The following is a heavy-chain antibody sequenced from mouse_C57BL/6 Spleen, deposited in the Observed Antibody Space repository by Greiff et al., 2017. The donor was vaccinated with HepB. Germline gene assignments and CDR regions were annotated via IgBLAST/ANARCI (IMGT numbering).Heavy chain of an antibody. Sequence: EVKLVESGGGLVKPGGSLKLSCAASGFTFSDYGMHWVRQAPEKGLEWVVYISSGSSTIYYADTVKGRFTISRDNAKNTLFLQMTSLRSEDTAMYYCARDHYYGSNYFDYWGQGTTLTVSS. CDR2: ISSGSSTI. CDR3: ARDHYYGSNYFDY. V-gene: IGHV5-17*01. D-gene: IGHD1-1*01. J-gene: IGHJ2*01. CDR1: GFTFSDYG.